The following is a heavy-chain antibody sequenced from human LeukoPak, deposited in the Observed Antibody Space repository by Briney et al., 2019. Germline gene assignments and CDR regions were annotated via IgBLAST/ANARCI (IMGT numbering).Heavy chain of an antibody. V-gene: IGHV3-23*01. Sequence: PGASLRLSCAASGFTFSSYAMSWVRQAPGKGLEWVSAISGSGGSTYYADSVKGRFTISRDNAKNSLYLQMNSLRAEDTAVYYCARFHTSYCSGGSCYRIYGMDVWGQGTTVTVSS. CDR3: ARFHTSYCSGGSCYRIYGMDV. D-gene: IGHD2-15*01. J-gene: IGHJ6*02. CDR1: GFTFSSYA. CDR2: ISGSGGST.